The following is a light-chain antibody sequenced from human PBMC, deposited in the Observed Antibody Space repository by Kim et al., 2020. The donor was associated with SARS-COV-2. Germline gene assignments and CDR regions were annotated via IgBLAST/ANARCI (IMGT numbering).Light chain of an antibody. J-gene: IGLJ2*01. CDR3: QVWDTSSDHPV. CDR2: YDT. Sequence: PGKTARITWGGNNIGGKSVNLYQQKTGPAPVLVICYDTNRPSGIPERFSGSNSGNTATLTISRVEAGGEADYYCQVWDTSSDHPVFGGGTQLTVL. CDR1: NIGGKS. V-gene: IGLV3-21*01.